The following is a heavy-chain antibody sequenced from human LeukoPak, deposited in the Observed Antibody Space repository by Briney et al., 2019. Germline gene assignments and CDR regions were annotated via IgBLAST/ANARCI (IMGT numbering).Heavy chain of an antibody. CDR2: IKSKADGGTT. CDR3: TTTYYDFWSGSYYYYMDV. Sequence: GGSLRLSCAASGFTFSNAWMSWVRQTPGKGLEWVGRIKSKADGGTTDYAAPVKGRFTISRDDSKNTLYLQMNSLKTEDTAVYYCTTTYYDFWSGSYYYYMDVWGKGTTVTVSS. J-gene: IGHJ6*03. CDR1: GFTFSNAW. D-gene: IGHD3-3*01. V-gene: IGHV3-15*01.